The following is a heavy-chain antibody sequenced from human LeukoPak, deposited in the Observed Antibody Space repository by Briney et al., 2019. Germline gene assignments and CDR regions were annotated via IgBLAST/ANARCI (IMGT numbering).Heavy chain of an antibody. D-gene: IGHD3-22*01. V-gene: IGHV3-23*01. J-gene: IGHJ3*02. CDR1: GFTFGNYA. CDR3: ARVRRYYDTTGSDDAFDI. CDR2: ISGTGSST. Sequence: GGSLRLSCEASGFTFGNYAMNWVRQAPGKGLEWVSTISGTGSSTYYADSAKGRLTISRDNAKNTLYLQMNSLRAEDTAVYYCARVRRYYDTTGSDDAFDIWGQGTMVTVSS.